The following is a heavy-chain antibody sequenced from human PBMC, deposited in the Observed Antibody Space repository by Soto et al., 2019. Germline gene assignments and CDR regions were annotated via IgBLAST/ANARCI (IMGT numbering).Heavy chain of an antibody. D-gene: IGHD1-26*01. V-gene: IGHV4-31*03. Sequence: PSETLSLTCTVSGGSIRSGGYYWSWIRQHPGKGLEWIAYIYYTGSTYYNPSLKSRVTISVDTSKNQFSLKLNSVTAADTAVYYCARSSGSWPHNWFDPWGQGTQVTVSS. CDR2: IYYTGST. CDR3: ARSSGSWPHNWFDP. J-gene: IGHJ5*02. CDR1: GGSIRSGGYY.